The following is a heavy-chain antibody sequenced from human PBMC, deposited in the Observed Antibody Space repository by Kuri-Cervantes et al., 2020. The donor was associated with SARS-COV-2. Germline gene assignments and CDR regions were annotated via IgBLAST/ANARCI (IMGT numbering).Heavy chain of an antibody. CDR3: VRDGDHWNFDY. J-gene: IGHJ4*02. Sequence: GGSLRLSCAASGFTFSNYCMSWVRQGPGKGLEWVANIKQDGSEKYYVDSVKGRFTLSRDNAKNMLFLQMNSLRAEDTAVYYCVRDGDHWNFDYWGQGTLVTVSS. CDR1: GFTFSNYC. V-gene: IGHV3-7*01. D-gene: IGHD1-1*01. CDR2: IKQDGSEK.